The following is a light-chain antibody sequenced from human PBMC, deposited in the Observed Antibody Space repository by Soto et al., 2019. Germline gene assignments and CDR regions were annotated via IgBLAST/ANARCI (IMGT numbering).Light chain of an antibody. CDR2: RNN. J-gene: IGLJ1*01. CDR3: AAWDDSLSGFYV. CDR1: SSNIGSNY. Sequence: QSVLTHPPSASGTPGQRVTISCSGSSSNIGSNYVYWYQQLPGTAPKLLIYRNNQRPSGVPDRFSGSKSGTSAALAISGLRSEDEADYYCAAWDDSLSGFYVFGTGTQLTVL. V-gene: IGLV1-47*01.